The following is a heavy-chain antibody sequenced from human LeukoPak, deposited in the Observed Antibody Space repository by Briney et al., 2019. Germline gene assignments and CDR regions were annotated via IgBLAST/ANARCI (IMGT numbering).Heavy chain of an antibody. CDR2: ISSSSSTI. D-gene: IGHD2-2*01. J-gene: IGHJ6*03. Sequence: GGSLRLSCAASGFTFSSYSMNWVRQAPGKGLEWVSYISSSSSTIYYADPVKGRFTISRDNAKNSLYLQMNSLRAEDTAVYNCARRRSRDIVVVPAAIHYYYYMDVWGKGTTVTLSS. CDR1: GFTFSSYS. CDR3: ARRRSRDIVVVPAAIHYYYYMDV. V-gene: IGHV3-48*01.